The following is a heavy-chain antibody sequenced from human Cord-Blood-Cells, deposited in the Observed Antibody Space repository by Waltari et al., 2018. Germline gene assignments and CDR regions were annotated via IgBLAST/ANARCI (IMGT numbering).Heavy chain of an antibody. CDR1: GFTFSSYA. V-gene: IGHV3-30-3*01. D-gene: IGHD4-17*01. Sequence: QVQLVESGGGVVQPGRSLRLSCAASGFTFSSYAMHWVRQAPGRGLEGVGVMSYGGGNKYYADSGKGRFTISRDNSKNTLYLQMNSLRAEDTAVYYCARVPMTTVTLDYWGQGTLVTVSS. J-gene: IGHJ4*02. CDR2: MSYGGGNK. CDR3: ARVPMTTVTLDY.